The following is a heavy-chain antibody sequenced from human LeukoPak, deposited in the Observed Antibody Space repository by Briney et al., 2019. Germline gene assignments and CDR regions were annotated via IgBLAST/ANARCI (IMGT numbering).Heavy chain of an antibody. D-gene: IGHD2-21*02. CDR3: ARWAGDSCAWYPALFDY. CDR2: IIPISGTA. J-gene: IGHJ4*02. V-gene: IGHV1-69*13. CDR1: GGTFSTHT. Sequence: GASVKVSCKASGGTFSTHTISCVRQAPGQGLEWMGVIIPISGTANYAQKFQGRVTITADASTSTVYMELSSLTSDDTALYYCARWAGDSCAWYPALFDYWGQGTLVTVSS.